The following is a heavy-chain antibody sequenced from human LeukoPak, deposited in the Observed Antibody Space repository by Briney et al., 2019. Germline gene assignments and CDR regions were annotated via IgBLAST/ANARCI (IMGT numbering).Heavy chain of an antibody. CDR3: VKDGCGGECFAYFDS. Sequence: GGSLRLSCAASGLTFSSYAMNWVRQAPGKGLEWVSAVSGSGSRTYYADSVKGRFTISRDNSRNTLYLQVNSLRAEDTALYCCVKDGCGGECFAYFDSWGQGTLVTVSS. CDR1: GLTFSSYA. V-gene: IGHV3-23*01. J-gene: IGHJ4*02. D-gene: IGHD2-21*01. CDR2: VSGSGSRT.